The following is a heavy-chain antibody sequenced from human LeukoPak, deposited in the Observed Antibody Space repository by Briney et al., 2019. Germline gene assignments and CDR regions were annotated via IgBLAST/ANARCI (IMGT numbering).Heavy chain of an antibody. Sequence: SETLSLTCTVYGGSFSGFYWSWIRQPPGKGLEWIGYIYHSGSTKYNPSLKSRVTISVDTSKNQFSLKLSSVTAADTAVYYCARDGYSGNDGLWGQGTLVTVSS. J-gene: IGHJ4*02. CDR2: IYHSGST. V-gene: IGHV4-59*01. CDR3: ARDGYSGNDGL. D-gene: IGHD5-12*01. CDR1: GGSFSGFY.